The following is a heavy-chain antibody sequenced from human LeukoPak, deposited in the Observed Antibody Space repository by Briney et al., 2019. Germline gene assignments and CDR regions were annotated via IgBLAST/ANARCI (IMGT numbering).Heavy chain of an antibody. Sequence: GSLSLSCAASGFPVSNNYMSWVRQAPGKGLEWVSVIYKVGNTFYADFVKGRFTISRDNSKNTLYLQMNSLRAEDTALYYCARGLVVGGTGVWAFDIWGQGTMVTVSS. D-gene: IGHD1-26*01. CDR1: GFPVSNNY. CDR3: ARGLVVGGTGVWAFDI. CDR2: IYKVGNT. V-gene: IGHV3-66*01. J-gene: IGHJ3*02.